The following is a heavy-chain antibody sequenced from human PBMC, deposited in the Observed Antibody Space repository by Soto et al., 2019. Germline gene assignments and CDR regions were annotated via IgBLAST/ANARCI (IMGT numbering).Heavy chain of an antibody. CDR2: IWYDGSNK. CDR1: GFTCRGYG. D-gene: IGHD2-2*01. V-gene: IGHV3-33*01. J-gene: IGHJ4*02. Sequence: GGSLRLCCAASGFTCRGYGMRWVRQAPGKGLEWVAVIWYDGSNKYYADSVKGRFTISRDNSKNTLYLQMNSLRAEDTAVYYCARDRTRYCSSTSCHSPGDYWGQGTLVTVSS. CDR3: ARDRTRYCSSTSCHSPGDY.